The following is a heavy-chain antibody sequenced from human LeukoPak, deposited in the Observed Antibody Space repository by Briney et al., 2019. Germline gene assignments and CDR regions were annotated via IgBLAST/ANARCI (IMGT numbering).Heavy chain of an antibody. D-gene: IGHD1-1*01. Sequence: GGSLRLSCAASGFTFSDYSMNWVRQAPGKGLEWISWIGISSGNTKYADSVKGRFTISGDNAKNSLYPQMNSLRVEDTAVYYCARDHNYAFDNWGQGTLVTVSS. CDR3: ARDHNYAFDN. CDR1: GFTFSDYS. J-gene: IGHJ4*02. CDR2: IGISSGNT. V-gene: IGHV3-48*04.